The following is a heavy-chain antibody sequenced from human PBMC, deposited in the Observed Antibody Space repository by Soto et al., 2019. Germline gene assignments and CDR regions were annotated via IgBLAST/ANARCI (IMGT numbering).Heavy chain of an antibody. CDR3: AKGMGGWHYYFDY. Sequence: PGGSLRLSCAASGFTFSSYAMSWVRQAPGKGLEWVSAISGSGGSTYYADSVKGRFTISRDNSKNTLYLQMNGLRSEDTAVYYRAKGMGGWHYYFDYGGQGTLVTVSS. D-gene: IGHD6-19*01. CDR1: GFTFSSYA. V-gene: IGHV3-23*01. CDR2: ISGSGGST. J-gene: IGHJ4*02.